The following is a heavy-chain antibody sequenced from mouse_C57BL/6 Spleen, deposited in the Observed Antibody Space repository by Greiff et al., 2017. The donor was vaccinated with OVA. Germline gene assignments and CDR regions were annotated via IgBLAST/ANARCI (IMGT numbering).Heavy chain of an antibody. D-gene: IGHD2-4*01. CDR3: ARDLGLRLDY. V-gene: IGHV5-16*01. J-gene: IGHJ2*01. CDR1: GFTFSDYY. CDR2: INYDGSST. Sequence: EVQRVESEGGLVQPGSSMKLSCTASGFTFSDYYMAWVRQVPEKGLEWVANINYDGSSTYYLDSLKSRFIISRDNAKNILYLQMSSLKSEDTATYYCARDLGLRLDYWGQGTTLTVSS.